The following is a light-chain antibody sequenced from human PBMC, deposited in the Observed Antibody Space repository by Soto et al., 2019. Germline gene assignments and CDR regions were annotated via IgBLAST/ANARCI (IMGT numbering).Light chain of an antibody. CDR1: SSDVGGYNY. CDR2: DVS. V-gene: IGLV2-14*01. J-gene: IGLJ1*01. CDR3: SSYTSSSTYV. Sequence: QSVLTQPASVSGSHGQSITISCTGTSSDVGGYNYVSWYQQHPGKAPKLMIYDVSNRPSGVSNRFSGSKSGNTASLTISGLQAEDEADYYCSSYTSSSTYVFGTGTKLTVL.